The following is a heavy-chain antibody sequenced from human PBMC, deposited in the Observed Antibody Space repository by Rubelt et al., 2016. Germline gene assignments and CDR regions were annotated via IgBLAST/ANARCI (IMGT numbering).Heavy chain of an antibody. CDR1: GFTLSDHT. Sequence: EVQLVESGGGLEQPGGSLRLSCAASGFTLSDHTMQWFRQAPGTGLEWVGNVKGDGGETYYVDSVRGGMEIPRDNPKKSLYLQMNSLGAEDTALYYCATAWDGLGAFDIWGQGTMVTVSS. CDR2: VKGDGGET. J-gene: IGHJ3*02. CDR3: ATAWDGLGAFDI. V-gene: IGHV3-7*01. D-gene: IGHD1-26*01.